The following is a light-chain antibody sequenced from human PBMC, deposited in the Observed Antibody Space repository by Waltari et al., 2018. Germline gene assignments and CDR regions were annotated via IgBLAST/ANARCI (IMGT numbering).Light chain of an antibody. CDR3: CVWHGISKTHV. CDR2: NHSDSDH. Sequence: PVLTQPSSHYASPRAPARLTCTLNSGFNVAYFLIRSYHKNPESPPRYLLYNHSDSDHRIGSGVPSRFSGSSDASTNVAILHISGVQSEDEADYYCCVWHGISKTHVFGSGTRLSVL. J-gene: IGLJ6*01. V-gene: IGLV5-52*01. CDR1: SGFNVAYFL.